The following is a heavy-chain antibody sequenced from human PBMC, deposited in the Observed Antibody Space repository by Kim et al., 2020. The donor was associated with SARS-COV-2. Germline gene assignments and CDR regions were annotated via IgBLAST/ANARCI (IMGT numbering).Heavy chain of an antibody. CDR1: GFTFSSYS. CDR2: ISSSSSYI. J-gene: IGHJ4*02. V-gene: IGHV3-21*01. Sequence: GGSLRLSCAASGFTFSSYSMNWVRQAPGKGLEWVSSISSSSSYIYYADSVKGRFTISRDNAKNSLYLQMNRLRAEDTAVYYCARAASRNQTAAGTKYWGQGTLVTVSS. CDR3: ARAASRNQTAAGTKY. D-gene: IGHD6-13*01.